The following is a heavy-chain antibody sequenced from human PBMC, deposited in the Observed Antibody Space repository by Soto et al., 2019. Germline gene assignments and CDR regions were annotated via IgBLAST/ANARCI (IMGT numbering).Heavy chain of an antibody. CDR3: VKDRSSWGDAFDS. Sequence: EVQLVESGGGLVQPGRSLRLSCAASGFIFDDYAMHWVRQAPGKGLEWVSGLSWNSGSIAYADSVKGRFTISRDNARNSLYLQMNSLRAEDTALYYCVKDRSSWGDAFDSWGQGTMVTVSS. D-gene: IGHD6-13*01. CDR1: GFIFDDYA. CDR2: LSWNSGSI. V-gene: IGHV3-9*01. J-gene: IGHJ3*02.